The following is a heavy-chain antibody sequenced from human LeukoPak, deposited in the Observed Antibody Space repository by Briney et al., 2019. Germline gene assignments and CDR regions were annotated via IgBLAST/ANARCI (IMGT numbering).Heavy chain of an antibody. D-gene: IGHD3-16*01. J-gene: IGHJ4*02. CDR1: GGSISSSSYY. CDR3: GGIVGPIDY. V-gene: IGHV4-39*01. CDR2: IYYSGST. Sequence: SETLSPTCTVSGGSISSSSYYWGWIRQPPGKGLEWIGSIYYSGSTYYNPSLKSRVTISVYTSKNQFSLKLSSVTAADTAVYYCGGIVGPIDYWGQGTLVTVSS.